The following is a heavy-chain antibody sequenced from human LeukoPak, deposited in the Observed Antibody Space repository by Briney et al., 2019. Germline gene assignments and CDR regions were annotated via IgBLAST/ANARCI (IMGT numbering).Heavy chain of an antibody. CDR3: ARDFFYGDYVFWYFDL. CDR2: ISSSSSTI. J-gene: IGHJ2*01. D-gene: IGHD4-17*01. Sequence: GGSLRLSCAASGFTFSSYSMNWVRQAPGKGLEWVSYISSSSSTIYYADSVKGRFTISRDNAKNSLYLRMNSLRDEDTAVYYCARDFFYGDYVFWYFDLWGRGTLVTVSS. CDR1: GFTFSSYS. V-gene: IGHV3-48*02.